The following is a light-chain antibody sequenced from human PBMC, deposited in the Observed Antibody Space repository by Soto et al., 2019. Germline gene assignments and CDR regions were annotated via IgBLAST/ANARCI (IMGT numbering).Light chain of an antibody. Sequence: QSALTQPPSASGSPGQSVTISCTGASSDVGGYNFVSWYQHHPGKAPKVIIYEVSKRPSGVPDRFSGSKSGNTASLTVSGLQAEDEVVYYCSSFAGSRNVNVFGGGTKLTVL. CDR1: SSDVGGYNF. CDR2: EVS. V-gene: IGLV2-8*01. CDR3: SSFAGSRNVNV. J-gene: IGLJ2*01.